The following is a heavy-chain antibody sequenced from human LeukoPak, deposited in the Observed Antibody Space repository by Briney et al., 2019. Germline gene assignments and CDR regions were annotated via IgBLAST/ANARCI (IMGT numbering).Heavy chain of an antibody. D-gene: IGHD3-22*01. J-gene: IGHJ1*01. CDR3: ARGVKEALPRGIVEFYFQH. CDR1: GYTFTSYA. CDR2: IIPIFGTA. V-gene: IGHV1-69*13. Sequence: SVKVSCKASGYTFTSYAISWVRQAPGQGLEWMGGIIPIFGTANYAQKFQGRVTITADESTSTAYMELSSLRSEDTAVYYCARGVKEALPRGIVEFYFQHWGQGTLVTVSS.